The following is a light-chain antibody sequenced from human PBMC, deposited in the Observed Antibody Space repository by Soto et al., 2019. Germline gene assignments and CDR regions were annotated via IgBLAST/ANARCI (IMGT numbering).Light chain of an antibody. Sequence: LTLPPWVSRSRPQSITISWTGTISDAVSYNYVCWYQQHPGKAPKLMIYEVSNRPSGVSNRFSGSKSGNTASLTISGLQAEDEADYYCSSYTSSSTSCVFGPGTKV. CDR2: EVS. CDR3: SSYTSSSTSCV. CDR1: ISDAVSYNY. V-gene: IGLV2-14*01. J-gene: IGLJ1*01.